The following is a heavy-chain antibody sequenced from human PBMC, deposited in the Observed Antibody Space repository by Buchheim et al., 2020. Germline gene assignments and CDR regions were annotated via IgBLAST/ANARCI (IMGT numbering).Heavy chain of an antibody. D-gene: IGHD3-16*02. CDR3: AGDHNYVWGSYRYYHFQH. CDR1: GYTFTGYY. Sequence: QVQLVQSGAEVKKPGASVKVSCKASGYTFTGYYMHWVRQAPGHGLEWMGWINPNSGGTNYAQKFQGWVTMTRDTSISTAYMELSRLRSDDTVVYYCAGDHNYVWGSYRYYHFQHWGQGTL. V-gene: IGHV1-2*04. CDR2: INPNSGGT. J-gene: IGHJ1*01.